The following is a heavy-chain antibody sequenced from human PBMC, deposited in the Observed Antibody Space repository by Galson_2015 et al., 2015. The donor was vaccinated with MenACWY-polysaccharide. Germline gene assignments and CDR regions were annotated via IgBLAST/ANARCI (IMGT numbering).Heavy chain of an antibody. D-gene: IGHD2-21*02. CDR3: AKDLTGVTAFDAFDI. Sequence: SLRLSCAASGFTFSSYGMHWVRQAPGKGLEWVAVISYDGSNKYYADFVKGRFTISRDNSKNTLYLQMNSLRAEDTAVYYCAKDLTGVTAFDAFDIRGQGTMVTVSS. V-gene: IGHV3-30*18. J-gene: IGHJ3*02. CDR2: ISYDGSNK. CDR1: GFTFSSYG.